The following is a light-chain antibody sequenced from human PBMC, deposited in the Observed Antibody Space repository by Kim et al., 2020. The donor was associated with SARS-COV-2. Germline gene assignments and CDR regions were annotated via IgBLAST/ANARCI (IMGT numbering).Light chain of an antibody. CDR3: HQRSNWPLT. CDR2: DAS. CDR1: QSVSSY. Sequence: SLSPGERATLSCRACQSVSSYLVLYQQKPGQAPRLLIYDASNRATGIPARFSGSGSGTDFTLTISSLEPEDFAVYYCHQRSNWPLTFGGGTKLDI. V-gene: IGKV3-11*01. J-gene: IGKJ4*01.